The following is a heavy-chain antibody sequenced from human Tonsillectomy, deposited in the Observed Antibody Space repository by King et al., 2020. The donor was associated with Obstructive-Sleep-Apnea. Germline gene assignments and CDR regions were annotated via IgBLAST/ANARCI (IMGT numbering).Heavy chain of an antibody. V-gene: IGHV4-39*01. D-gene: IGHD2-21*02. CDR3: ARREVVTASFDY. CDR1: GGSISSSSYY. J-gene: IGHJ4*02. Sequence: LQLQESGPGLVKPSETLSLTCTVSGGSISSSSYYWGWIRQPPGKGLEWIGSIYYSGSTYYNPALKSRVTLSVDTSTNQCSLKLSSVTAADTAVYYCARREVVTASFDYWGQGTLVTVSS. CDR2: IYYSGST.